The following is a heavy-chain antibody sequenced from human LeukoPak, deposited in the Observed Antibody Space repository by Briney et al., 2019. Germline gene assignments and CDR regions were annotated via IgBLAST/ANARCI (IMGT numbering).Heavy chain of an antibody. D-gene: IGHD3-10*01. Sequence: GGSLRLSCAASGFTFDDYGMSWVRQAPGKGLEWGSGINWNGGSTGYADSVKSRFTISRDNAKKSLYLQMNSRRAEDTALYHCARDSPYSGRENAFDIWGQGTMVTVSS. CDR3: ARDSPYSGRENAFDI. CDR1: GFTFDDYG. CDR2: INWNGGST. V-gene: IGHV3-20*01. J-gene: IGHJ3*02.